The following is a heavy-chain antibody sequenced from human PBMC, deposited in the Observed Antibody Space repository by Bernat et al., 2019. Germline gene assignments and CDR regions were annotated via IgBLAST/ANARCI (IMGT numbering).Heavy chain of an antibody. V-gene: IGHV3-11*06. CDR3: ARGTVAGSPPPFDY. D-gene: IGHD2-15*01. J-gene: IGHJ4*02. Sequence: VQLVESGGGLVKPGGSLRLSCAASGFTFSDYYMSWIRQAPGKGLEWVSYISSSSSYTNYADSVKGRFTISRDNAKNSLYLQMNSLRAEDTAVYYCARGTVAGSPPPFDYWGQGTLVTVSS. CDR1: GFTFSDYY. CDR2: ISSSSSYT.